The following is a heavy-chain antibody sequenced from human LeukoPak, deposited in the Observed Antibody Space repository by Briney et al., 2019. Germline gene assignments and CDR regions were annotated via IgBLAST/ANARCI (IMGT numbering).Heavy chain of an antibody. V-gene: IGHV3-7*04. CDR3: ARGDDFSGDH. J-gene: IGHJ4*02. CDR1: GFTFSNFW. Sequence: PGGSLRLSCAVSGFTFSNFWMSWVRQAPGRGLEWVANIHPEGNEKYHVESVKGRFTISRDNTKNLLFLQMNGLRVGDTAVYYCARGDDFSGDHWGQGTLVTVSS. D-gene: IGHD1-1*01. CDR2: IHPEGNEK.